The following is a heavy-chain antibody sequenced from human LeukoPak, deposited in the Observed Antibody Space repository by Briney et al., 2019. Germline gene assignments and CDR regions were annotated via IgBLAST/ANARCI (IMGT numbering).Heavy chain of an antibody. CDR1: GFTFSSYG. CDR3: ARVGDYSGAFDI. D-gene: IGHD3-16*01. Sequence: GGSLRLSCAASGFTFSSYGMSWVRQAPGKGLEWVSVIYSGGSTYYADSVKGRFTISRDNSKSTLYLQMNSLRAEDTAVYYCARVGDYSGAFDIWGQGTMVTVSS. V-gene: IGHV3-53*01. J-gene: IGHJ3*02. CDR2: IYSGGST.